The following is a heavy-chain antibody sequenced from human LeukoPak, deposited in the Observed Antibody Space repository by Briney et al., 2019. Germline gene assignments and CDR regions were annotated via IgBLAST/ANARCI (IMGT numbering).Heavy chain of an antibody. J-gene: IGHJ3*02. CDR2: ISSSSSYI. V-gene: IGHV3-21*01. CDR1: GFTFSSYS. Sequence: GWSLRLSCAASGFTFSSYSMNWVRQAPGKGLEWVSSISSSSSYIYYADSVKGRFTISRDNAKNSLYLQMNSLRAEDTAVYYCARVMVRGVMGAFDIWGQGTMVTVSS. D-gene: IGHD3-10*01. CDR3: ARVMVRGVMGAFDI.